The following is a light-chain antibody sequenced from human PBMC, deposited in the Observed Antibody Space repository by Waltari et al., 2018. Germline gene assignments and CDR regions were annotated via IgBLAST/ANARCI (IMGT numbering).Light chain of an antibody. V-gene: IGKV1-5*01. CDR1: QCISSW. Sequence: DIQMTQSPSTLSASVGDRVTVTCRASQCISSWLAWYQQKPGKAPKLLIFDASTLESGVPSRFSGSGSGTEFTLTISSLQPDDFAIYYCQQYHGYSTFGQGTKVEIK. CDR3: QQYHGYST. J-gene: IGKJ1*01. CDR2: DAS.